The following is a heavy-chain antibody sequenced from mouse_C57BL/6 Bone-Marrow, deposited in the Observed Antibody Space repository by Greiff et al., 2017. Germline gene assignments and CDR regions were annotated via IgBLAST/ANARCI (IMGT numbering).Heavy chain of an antibody. D-gene: IGHD1-1*01. V-gene: IGHV1-18*01. CDR1: GYTFTDYN. CDR2: INPNNGGT. J-gene: IGHJ1*03. CDR3: ARSYYGSSADWYFDV. Sequence: EVQLQQSGPELVKPGASVKIPCKASGYTFTDYNMDWVKQSHGKSLEWIGDINPNNGGTIYNQKFKGKATLTVDKSSSTAYMELLSLTSEDTAVYYCARSYYGSSADWYFDVWGTGTTVTVSS.